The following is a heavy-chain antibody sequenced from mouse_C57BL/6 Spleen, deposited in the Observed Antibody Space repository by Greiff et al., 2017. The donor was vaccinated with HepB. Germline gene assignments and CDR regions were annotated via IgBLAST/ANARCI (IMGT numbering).Heavy chain of an antibody. V-gene: IGHV5-4*01. J-gene: IGHJ1*03. CDR2: ISDGGSYT. CDR3: ARDGGYGRSPPWYFDV. Sequence: EVMLVESGGGLVKPGGSLKLSCAASGFTFSSYAMSWVRQTPEKRLEWVATISDGGSYTYYPDNVKGRFTISRDNAKNNLYLQMSHLKSEDTAMYYCARDGGYGRSPPWYFDVWGTGTTVTVSS. CDR1: GFTFSSYA. D-gene: IGHD1-1*01.